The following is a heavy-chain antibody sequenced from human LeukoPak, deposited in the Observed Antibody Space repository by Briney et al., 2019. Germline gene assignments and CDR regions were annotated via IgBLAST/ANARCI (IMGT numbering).Heavy chain of an antibody. Sequence: GGSLRLSCAASGFTFSSYSMNWVRQAPGKGLEWVGRIKSKTDGGTTDYAAPVKGRFTISRDDSKNTLHLQMNSLKTEDTGVYYCNTEDGWFDPWGQGTLVTVSS. V-gene: IGHV3-15*01. D-gene: IGHD5-24*01. CDR2: IKSKTDGGTT. CDR1: GFTFSSYS. J-gene: IGHJ5*02. CDR3: NTEDGWFDP.